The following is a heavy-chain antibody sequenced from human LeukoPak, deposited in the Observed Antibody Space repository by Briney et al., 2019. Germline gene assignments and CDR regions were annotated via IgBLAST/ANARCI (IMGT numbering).Heavy chain of an antibody. CDR3: ARGEETVTTPYFSF. Sequence: ASVKVSCKASDYTFTNYYMHWVRQAPGQGLEWMGWINPNSGAPNYAQTFQGRVTMTRDTSISIAYMELTRLIYDDTAVYYCARGEETVTTPYFSFWGQGTLVTVSS. J-gene: IGHJ4*02. V-gene: IGHV1-2*02. CDR2: INPNSGAP. CDR1: DYTFTNYY. D-gene: IGHD4-11*01.